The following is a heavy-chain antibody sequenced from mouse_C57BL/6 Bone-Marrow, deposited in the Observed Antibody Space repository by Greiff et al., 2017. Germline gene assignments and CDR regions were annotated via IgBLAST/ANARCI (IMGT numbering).Heavy chain of an antibody. CDR1: GFTFSSYA. J-gene: IGHJ1*03. CDR3: AREGTMIWYFDV. Sequence: EVKLVESGGGLVKPGGSLKLSCADSGFTFSSYAMSWVRQTPEKRLEWVATISDGGSYTYYPDNVKGRFTISRDNAKNNLYLQMSHLKSEDTAMYYCAREGTMIWYFDVWGTGTTVTVSS. CDR2: ISDGGSYT. D-gene: IGHD2-4*01. V-gene: IGHV5-4*01.